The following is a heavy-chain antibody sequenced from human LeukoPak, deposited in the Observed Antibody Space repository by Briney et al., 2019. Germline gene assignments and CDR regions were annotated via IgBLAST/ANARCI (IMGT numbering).Heavy chain of an antibody. D-gene: IGHD6-13*01. J-gene: IGHJ4*02. CDR2: IYYSGST. CDR3: ARKPTAGTHFDY. CDR1: GGSISSSSYY. Sequence: SETLSLTCTVSGGSISSSSYYWGWIRQPPGKGLEWIGNIYYSGSTYYNPSLKSRVTISVDTSKNQFSLKLSSVTAADTAVYYGARKPTAGTHFDYWGQGTLVTVSS. V-gene: IGHV4-39*07.